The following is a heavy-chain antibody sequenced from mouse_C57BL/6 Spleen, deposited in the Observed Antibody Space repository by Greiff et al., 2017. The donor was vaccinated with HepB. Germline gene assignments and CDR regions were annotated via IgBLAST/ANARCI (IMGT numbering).Heavy chain of an antibody. J-gene: IGHJ1*03. V-gene: IGHV5-9-1*02. Sequence: EVQVVESGEGLVKPGGSLKLSCAASGFTFSSYAMSWVRQTPEKRLEWVAYISSGGDYIYYADTVKGRFTISRDNARNTLYLQMSSLKSEDTAMYYCTRWDYDEGYFDVWGTGTTVTVSS. CDR1: GFTFSSYA. CDR3: TRWDYDEGYFDV. D-gene: IGHD2-4*01. CDR2: ISSGGDYI.